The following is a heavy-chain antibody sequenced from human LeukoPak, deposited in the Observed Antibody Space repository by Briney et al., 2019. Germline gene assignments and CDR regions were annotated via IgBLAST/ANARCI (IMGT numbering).Heavy chain of an antibody. J-gene: IGHJ4*02. CDR3: AREPLRGAMVHFDY. D-gene: IGHD5-18*01. Sequence: GGSLRLSCAASGFTLSSYSMNWVRQPPGKGLEWVSSLSSSGSYIYYADSVKGRFTISRDNAKNSLYLQMNSLRAEDTAVYYCAREPLRGAMVHFDYWGQGTLVTVSS. CDR1: GFTLSSYS. CDR2: LSSSGSYI. V-gene: IGHV3-21*01.